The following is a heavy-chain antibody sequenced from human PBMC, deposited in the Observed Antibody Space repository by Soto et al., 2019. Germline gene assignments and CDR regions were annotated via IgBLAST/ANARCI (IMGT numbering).Heavy chain of an antibody. D-gene: IGHD2-2*01. CDR1: GGSISSGGYY. CDR3: ARERDIVVVPAAPGILDP. J-gene: IGHJ5*02. V-gene: IGHV4-31*03. Sequence: SETLSLTCPVSGGSISSGGYYWSWIRQHPGKGLEWIGYIYYSGCTYYNPSLKSRVTISVDTSKNQFSLKLSSVTAADTAVYYCARERDIVVVPAAPGILDPWGQGTLVTVSS. CDR2: IYYSGCT.